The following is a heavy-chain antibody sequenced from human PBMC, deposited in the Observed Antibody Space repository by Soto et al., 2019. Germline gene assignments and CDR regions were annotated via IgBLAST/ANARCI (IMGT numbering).Heavy chain of an antibody. J-gene: IGHJ3*02. D-gene: IGHD2-2*03. CDR1: GASIISSY. CDR2: IYYSGDT. V-gene: IGHV4-59*01. Sequence: QVQLQESGPGLVKPSETLSLTCTVSGASIISSYWCWIRQPPGKGLEWIGCIYYSGDTNYNPSLKGRVPISLATSKTQFSLEMGSVTAADMAVYYCARWICGSGVCDAFDIWGQGTMVTVSS. CDR3: ARWICGSGVCDAFDI.